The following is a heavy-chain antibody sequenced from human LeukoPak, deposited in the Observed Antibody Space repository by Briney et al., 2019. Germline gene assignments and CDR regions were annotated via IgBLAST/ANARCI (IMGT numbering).Heavy chain of an antibody. Sequence: GGSLRLSCAASGFTFSSYAMSWVRQAPGKGLGWVSAISGSGGSTYYADSVKGRFTISRDNSKNTLYLQMNSLRAEDTAVYYCVGSGWYPGDYWGQGTLVTVSS. CDR3: VGSGWYPGDY. CDR1: GFTFSSYA. J-gene: IGHJ4*02. V-gene: IGHV3-23*01. D-gene: IGHD6-19*01. CDR2: ISGSGGST.